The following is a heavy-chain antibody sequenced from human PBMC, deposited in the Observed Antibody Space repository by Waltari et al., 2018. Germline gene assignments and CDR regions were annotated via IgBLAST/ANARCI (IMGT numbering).Heavy chain of an antibody. V-gene: IGHV4-59*01. J-gene: IGHJ4*02. CDR1: GCSISCYY. D-gene: IGHD3-16*01. CDR2: IYYSGST. Sequence: QVQLQESGPGLVKPSETLSLTCPVSGCSISCYYWSWIRPPTGKGLEWIGYIYYSGSTNYNPSLKSRVTISVDTSKNQFSLKLSSVTAADTAVYYCARSTYYDYVWGSSPYFDYWGQGTLVTVSS. CDR3: ARSTYYDYVWGSSPYFDY.